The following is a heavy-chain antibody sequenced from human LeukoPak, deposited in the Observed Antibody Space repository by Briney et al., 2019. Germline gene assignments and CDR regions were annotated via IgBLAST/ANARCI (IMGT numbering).Heavy chain of an antibody. Sequence: SQTLSLTCAISGDSVSSNSAAWNWIRQSPSRGLEWQGRTYYRSKWYNDYAVSVKSRITINPDTSENQFSLQLNSVTPEDTAVYYCARDRGGGGSSWYGILDYWGQGTLVTVSS. V-gene: IGHV6-1*01. J-gene: IGHJ4*02. CDR3: ARDRGGGGSSWYGILDY. CDR1: GDSVSSNSAA. D-gene: IGHD6-13*01. CDR2: TYYRSKWYN.